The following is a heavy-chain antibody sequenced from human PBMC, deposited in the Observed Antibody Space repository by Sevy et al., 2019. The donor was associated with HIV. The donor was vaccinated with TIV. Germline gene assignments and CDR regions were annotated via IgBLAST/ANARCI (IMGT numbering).Heavy chain of an antibody. CDR3: AKDTGSSGYDHYGLDV. Sequence: RGSLRLSCVASGFTFSNYGTHWVRQAPGKGLEWVAITSYNEGGENYADSVKGRFTISRDNSKNTVYLQMYRLTTEDTGVYYCAKDTGSSGYDHYGLDVRGQGTTVTVSS. CDR2: TSYNEGGE. D-gene: IGHD6-19*01. CDR1: GFTFSNYG. V-gene: IGHV3-30*18. J-gene: IGHJ6*02.